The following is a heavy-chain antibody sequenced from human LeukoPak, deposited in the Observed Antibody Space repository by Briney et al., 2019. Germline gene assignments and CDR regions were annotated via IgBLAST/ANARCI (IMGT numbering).Heavy chain of an antibody. CDR2: IYHSGST. CDR3: ARERGYCSSTSCYTHVDV. CDR1: GYSISSGYY. V-gene: IGHV4-38-2*02. D-gene: IGHD2-2*02. Sequence: PSETLSLTCTVSGYSISSGYYWGWIRQPPGKGLEWIGSIYHSGSTYYNPSLKSRVTISVDTSKNQFSLKPSSVTAADTAVYYCARERGYCSSTSCYTHVDVWGKGTTVTVSS. J-gene: IGHJ6*04.